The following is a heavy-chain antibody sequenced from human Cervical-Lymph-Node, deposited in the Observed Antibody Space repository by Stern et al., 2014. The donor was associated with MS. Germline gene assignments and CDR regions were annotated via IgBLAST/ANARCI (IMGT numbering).Heavy chain of an antibody. J-gene: IGHJ4*02. CDR1: GFSLVTSGVR. Sequence: QVTLRESGPALVKPTQTLTLTCTFSGFSLVTSGVRVSWIRQPPGKALEWLARIDWNDKTFYNYSQMTRLNTFKASSQKQVVLTMTNVDPVDTATYCCARMMGSGYRHYFDYWGQGTPVTVS. D-gene: IGHD3-3*01. CDR2: IDWNDKT. CDR3: ARMMGSGYRHYFDY. V-gene: IGHV2-70*04.